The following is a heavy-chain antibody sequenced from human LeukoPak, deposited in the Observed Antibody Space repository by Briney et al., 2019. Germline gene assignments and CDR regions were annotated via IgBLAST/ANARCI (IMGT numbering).Heavy chain of an antibody. Sequence: GESLKISCKGGGYSFTTYWVAWVRRVPGKDLEWMGIIYPDDSDTRYNPSFGGHVTISADKSINTAYLQWNSLRASDTAIYYCARLHTVVRFLDFWGHGTQVTVSS. CDR1: GYSFTTYW. CDR3: ARLHTVVRFLDF. V-gene: IGHV5-51*01. D-gene: IGHD2-21*01. CDR2: IYPDDSDT. J-gene: IGHJ4*01.